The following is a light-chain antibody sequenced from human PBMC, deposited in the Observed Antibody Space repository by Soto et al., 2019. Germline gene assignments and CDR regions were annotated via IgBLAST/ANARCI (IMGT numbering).Light chain of an antibody. J-gene: IGLJ1*01. V-gene: IGLV2-8*01. CDR3: SSYAGSNNLV. Sequence: SVLTQPPSASGSPGQSVTISCTGTSSDVGAYNYVSWYQQHPGKAPKLMIYEVSKRPSGVPDRFSGSKSGNTASLTVSGPQAEDEAYYSCSSYAGSNNLVFGTGTKVTVL. CDR1: SSDVGAYNY. CDR2: EVS.